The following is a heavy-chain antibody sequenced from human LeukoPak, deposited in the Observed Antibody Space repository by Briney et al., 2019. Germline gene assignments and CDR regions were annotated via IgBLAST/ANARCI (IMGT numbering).Heavy chain of an antibody. CDR2: IYTNGST. J-gene: IGHJ4*02. Sequence: PSETLSLTCTVSGDSISNYYWSWIRQPAGKGLEWIGRIYTNGSTNYNPSLKSRVTMSVDTSKNQFSLKLSSVTAADTAVYYCARYFVDNGSFDYWGQGALVTVSS. V-gene: IGHV4-4*07. CDR1: GDSISNYY. CDR3: ARYFVDNGSFDY. D-gene: IGHD1-26*01.